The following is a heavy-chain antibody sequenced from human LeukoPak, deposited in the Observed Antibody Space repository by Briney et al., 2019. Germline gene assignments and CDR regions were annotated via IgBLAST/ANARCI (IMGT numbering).Heavy chain of an antibody. J-gene: IGHJ6*02. CDR3: TTGPVPYYYDSSGYYGMDV. V-gene: IGHV3-15*01. CDR1: GFTFSNAW. Sequence: GGSLRLSCAASGFTFSNAWMSWVRQAPGKGLEWVGRIKSKTDGGTTDYAAPVKGRFTISRDDSKNTLYLQMNSLKTEDTAVYYCTTGPVPYYYDSSGYYGMDVWGQGTTVTVSS. CDR2: IKSKTDGGTT. D-gene: IGHD3-22*01.